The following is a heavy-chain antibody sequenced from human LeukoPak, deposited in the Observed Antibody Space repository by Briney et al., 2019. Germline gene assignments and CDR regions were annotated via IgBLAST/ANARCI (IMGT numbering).Heavy chain of an antibody. CDR2: FDPENGET. J-gene: IGHJ3*02. Sequence: ASVKVSCKVSGYTLTELSMHWVRQAPGKGLEWMGGFDPENGETIYAQKFQGRVTMTEDTSTDTAYMELSSLRSEDTAVYYCATTVGGYNFAFDIWGQGTMVTVSS. D-gene: IGHD5-24*01. CDR3: ATTVGGYNFAFDI. CDR1: GYTLTELS. V-gene: IGHV1-24*01.